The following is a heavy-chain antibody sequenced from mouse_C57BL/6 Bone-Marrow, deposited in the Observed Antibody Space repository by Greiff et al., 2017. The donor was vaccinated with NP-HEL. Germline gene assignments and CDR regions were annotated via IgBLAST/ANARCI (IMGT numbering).Heavy chain of an antibody. CDR1: GYTFTSYW. CDR2: IDPSDSYT. J-gene: IGHJ2*01. D-gene: IGHD1-1*01. CDR3: ARSSITTVDYFDY. Sequence: VQLQQPGAELVRPGTSVKLSCKASGYTFTSYWMHWVKQRPGQGLAWIGVIDPSDSYTNYNQKFKGKATLTVDTSSSTAYMQLSSLTSEDSAVYYCARSSITTVDYFDYWGQGTTLTVSS. V-gene: IGHV1-59*01.